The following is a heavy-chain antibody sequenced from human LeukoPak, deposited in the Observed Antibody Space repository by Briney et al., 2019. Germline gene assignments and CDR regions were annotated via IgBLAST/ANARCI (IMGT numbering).Heavy chain of an antibody. CDR3: AREAADHLDY. V-gene: IGHV1-18*01. CDR2: ISPYNGDT. Sequence: ASVKVSCKPSGYTFTNYNLAWVRQAPGEGLEWMGWISPYNGDTNYAPKFQGRVTLTTDTSTSTSYMELRNLRSDDTAVYYCAREAADHLDYWGQGTLVTVSS. J-gene: IGHJ4*02. CDR1: GYTFTNYN.